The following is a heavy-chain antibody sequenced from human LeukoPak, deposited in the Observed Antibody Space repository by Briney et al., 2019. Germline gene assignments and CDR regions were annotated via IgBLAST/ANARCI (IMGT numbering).Heavy chain of an antibody. D-gene: IGHD6-13*01. CDR2: ISAYNGNT. Sequence: ASVKVSCKASGYTFTSYGISWVRQAPGQGLEWMGWISAYNGNTNYAQKLQGRVTMTTDTSTSTAYMELRSLRSDDTAVYYCARALPGYSSSWYLSYYYYGMDVWGQGTTVTVSS. J-gene: IGHJ6*02. CDR1: GYTFTSYG. V-gene: IGHV1-18*01. CDR3: ARALPGYSSSWYLSYYYYGMDV.